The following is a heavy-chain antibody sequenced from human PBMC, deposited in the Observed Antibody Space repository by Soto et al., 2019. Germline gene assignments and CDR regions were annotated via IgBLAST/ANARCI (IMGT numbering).Heavy chain of an antibody. CDR3: ARHPERIAEIGWFDP. CDR2: ISSSSTI. CDR1: GFTFSRYS. Sequence: PGGSLRLSCAASGFTFSRYSMNWVRQAPGKGLEWVSYISSSSTIYYADSVKGRFTISRDNAKNSLYLQMNSLRAEDTAVYYCARHPERIAEIGWFDPWGQGT. D-gene: IGHD6-13*01. V-gene: IGHV3-48*01. J-gene: IGHJ5*02.